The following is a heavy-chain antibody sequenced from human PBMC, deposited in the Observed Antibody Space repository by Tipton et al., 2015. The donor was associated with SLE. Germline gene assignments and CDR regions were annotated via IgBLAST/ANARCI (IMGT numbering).Heavy chain of an antibody. Sequence: TLSLTCTVSGDSITGIDYLWTWIRQHPGKGLEWIGYIYDSGSSSYNPSLKSRLSMSVDTSKNQFSLRLSSVTAADTAVYYCARGDTSNYFPHPFEIWGQGTGVTVSS. D-gene: IGHD3-10*01. CDR3: ARGDTSNYFPHPFEI. J-gene: IGHJ3*02. V-gene: IGHV4-31*03. CDR1: GDSITGIDYL. CDR2: IYDSGSS.